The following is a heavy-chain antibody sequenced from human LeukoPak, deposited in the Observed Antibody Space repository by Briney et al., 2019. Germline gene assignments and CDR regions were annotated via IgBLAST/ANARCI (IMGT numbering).Heavy chain of an antibody. CDR1: GFTFDDYG. D-gene: IGHD3-22*01. J-gene: IGHJ3*02. CDR3: ARDVITMIVVDDAFDI. CDR2: INWNGGST. V-gene: IGHV3-20*04. Sequence: PGGSLRLSCAASGFTFDDYGMSWVRQAPGKGLEWVSGINWNGGSTGYADSVKGRFTISRDNAKNSLYLQMNSLRAEDTAVYYCARDVITMIVVDDAFDIWGQGTMVTVSS.